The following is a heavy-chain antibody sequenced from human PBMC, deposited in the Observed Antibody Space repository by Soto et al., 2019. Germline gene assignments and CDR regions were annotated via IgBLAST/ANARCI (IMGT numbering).Heavy chain of an antibody. CDR2: IYYTGST. V-gene: IGHV4-39*02. D-gene: IGHD2-15*01. CDR1: GGSISSTSYY. CDR3: ARGRALYCSGGSCYWFDP. Sequence: QLQLLESGPGLVRPSETLSLTCSVSGGSISSTSYYWGWIRQPPGKGPEWIASIYYTGSTYYSPSLKSRVTISVDTSKNLFSLELNSVTAADTAVYYCARGRALYCSGGSCYWFDPWGQGTLVTVSS. J-gene: IGHJ5*02.